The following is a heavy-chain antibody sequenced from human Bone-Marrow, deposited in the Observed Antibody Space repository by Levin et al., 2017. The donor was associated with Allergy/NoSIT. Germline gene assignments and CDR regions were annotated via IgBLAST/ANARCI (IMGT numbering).Heavy chain of an antibody. Sequence: SETLSLTCTVSGVSVYSVGHYWTWIRQHPGKGLELIGYIFYSGGIYYNPSLETRITISLDTSKNQFSLDLRSVTAADTAIYYCATERDDYGDYGGFDNWGQGTLVTVSS. CDR1: GVSVYSVGHY. CDR2: IFYSGGI. D-gene: IGHD4-17*01. V-gene: IGHV4-31*03. J-gene: IGHJ4*02. CDR3: ATERDDYGDYGGFDN.